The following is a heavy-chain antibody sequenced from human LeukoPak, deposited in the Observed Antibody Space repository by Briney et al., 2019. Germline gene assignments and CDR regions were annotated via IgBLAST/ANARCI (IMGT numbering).Heavy chain of an antibody. J-gene: IGHJ6*03. CDR3: ALSSSWSPSGYYRYYMDV. V-gene: IGHV4-30-2*01. D-gene: IGHD6-13*01. CDR1: GGSISSGGYY. CDR2: IYHSGST. Sequence: SETLSLTCTVSGGSISSGGYYWSWIRQPPGKGLEWIGYIYHSGSTYYNPSLKSRVTISVDRSKNQFSLKLSSVTAADTAVYYCALSSSWSPSGYYRYYMDVWGKGTTVTVSS.